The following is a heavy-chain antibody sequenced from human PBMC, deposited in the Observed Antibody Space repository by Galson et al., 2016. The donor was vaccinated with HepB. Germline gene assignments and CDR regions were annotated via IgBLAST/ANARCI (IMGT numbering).Heavy chain of an antibody. D-gene: IGHD3-10*01. CDR1: GFAFGSYW. V-gene: IGHV3-7*01. CDR3: AKGRGGVSIH. Sequence: SLRLSCAASGFAFGSYWMSWVRQAPGKGLEWVANIKQDGSEKYFVDSVKGRFTISGDNAKNSLYLQMNSLRAEDTAVYYCAKGRGGVSIHWGQGTLVTVSS. J-gene: IGHJ4*02. CDR2: IKQDGSEK.